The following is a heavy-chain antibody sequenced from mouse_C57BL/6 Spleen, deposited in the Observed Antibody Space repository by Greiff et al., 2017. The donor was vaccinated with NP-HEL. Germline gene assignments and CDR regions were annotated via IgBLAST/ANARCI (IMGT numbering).Heavy chain of an antibody. CDR2: INPYNGGT. J-gene: IGHJ2*01. Sequence: VQLKQSGPVLVKPGASVKMSCKASGYTFTDYYMNWVKQSHGKSLEWIGVINPYNGGTSYNQKFKGKATLTVDKSSSTAYMELNSLTSEDSAVYYCARSRNYYGTPDYWGQGTTLTVSS. CDR1: GYTFTDYY. D-gene: IGHD1-1*01. CDR3: ARSRNYYGTPDY. V-gene: IGHV1-19*01.